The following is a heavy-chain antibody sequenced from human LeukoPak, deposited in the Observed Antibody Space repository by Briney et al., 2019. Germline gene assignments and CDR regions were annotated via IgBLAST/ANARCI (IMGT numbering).Heavy chain of an antibody. Sequence: PGGSLRLSCAASGFTFSSYSMNWVRQAPGKGLEWVSYISSSSSTICYADSVKGRFTISRDNAKNSLYLQMNSLRAEDTAVYYCAGTYYDFWSGYSDYWGQGTLVTVSS. V-gene: IGHV3-48*01. J-gene: IGHJ4*02. CDR2: ISSSSSTI. CDR1: GFTFSSYS. D-gene: IGHD3-3*01. CDR3: AGTYYDFWSGYSDY.